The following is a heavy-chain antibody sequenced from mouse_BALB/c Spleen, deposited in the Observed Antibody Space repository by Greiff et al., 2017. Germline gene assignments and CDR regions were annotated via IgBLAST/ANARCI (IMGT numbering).Heavy chain of an antibody. V-gene: IGHV5-12-1*01. D-gene: IGHD2-13*01. CDR1: GFAFSSYD. CDR2: ISSGGGST. Sequence: EVKLMESGGGLVKPGGSLKLSCAASGFAFSSYDMSWVRQTPEKRLEWVAYISSGGGSTYYPDTVKGRFTISRDNAKNTLYLQMSSLKSEDTAMYYCARQGGLYYGAPFAYWGQGTLVTVSA. CDR3: ARQGGLYYGAPFAY. J-gene: IGHJ3*01.